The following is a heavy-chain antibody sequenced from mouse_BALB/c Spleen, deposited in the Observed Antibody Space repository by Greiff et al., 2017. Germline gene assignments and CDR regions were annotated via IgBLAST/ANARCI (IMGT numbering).Heavy chain of an antibody. D-gene: IGHD1-1*01. CDR1: GFTFSSYT. Sequence: EVKLMESGGGLVKPGGSLKLSCAASGFTFSSYTMSWVRQTPEKRLEWVATISSGGSYTYYPDSVKGRFTISRDNAKNTLYLQMSSLKSEDTAMYYCTRDDYYGSSYDYWGQGTTLTVSS. CDR3: TRDDYYGSSYDY. CDR2: ISSGGSYT. V-gene: IGHV5-6-4*01. J-gene: IGHJ2*01.